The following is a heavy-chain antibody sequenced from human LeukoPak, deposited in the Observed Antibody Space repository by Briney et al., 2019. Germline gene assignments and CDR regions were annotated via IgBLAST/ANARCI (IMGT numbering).Heavy chain of an antibody. V-gene: IGHV3-23*01. CDR3: AKSRTTVTTTFDY. Sequence: SGGSLRLSCAAPGFAFTTYAMTWVRQAPGKGLEWVSGISGSGGSTYYADSVKGRFTISRDNSKNTLYLQMNSLRAEDTALYYCAKSRTTVTTTFDYWGQGTLVTVSS. D-gene: IGHD4-17*01. CDR2: ISGSGGST. CDR1: GFAFTTYA. J-gene: IGHJ4*02.